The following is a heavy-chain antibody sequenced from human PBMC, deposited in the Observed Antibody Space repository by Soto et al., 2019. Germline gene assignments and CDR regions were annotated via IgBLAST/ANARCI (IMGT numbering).Heavy chain of an antibody. CDR1: GYTFTSYD. Sequence: ASVKVSCKASGYTFTSYDINWVRQATGQGLEWMGWMNPNSGNTGYAQKFQGRVTMTRNTSISTAYMELSSLRSEDTAVYYCARGGQLFPNEDYHHYHMYVRAKGTTVPVSS. J-gene: IGHJ6*03. CDR3: ARGGQLFPNEDYHHYHMYV. CDR2: MNPNSGNT. V-gene: IGHV1-8*01. D-gene: IGHD1-1*01.